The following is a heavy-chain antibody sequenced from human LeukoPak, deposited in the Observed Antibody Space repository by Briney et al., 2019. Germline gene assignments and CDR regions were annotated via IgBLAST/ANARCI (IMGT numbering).Heavy chain of an antibody. J-gene: IGHJ6*03. Sequence: GGSLRLSCAASGFTFSSYSMNWVRQAPGKGLEWVSSISSSSSYIYYAGSVKGRFTISRDNAKNSLYLQMNSLRAEDTAVYYCASGVYSSARVYYYYYYMDVWGKGTTVTVSS. CDR2: ISSSSSYI. CDR3: ASGVYSSARVYYYYYYMDV. D-gene: IGHD6-25*01. CDR1: GFTFSSYS. V-gene: IGHV3-21*01.